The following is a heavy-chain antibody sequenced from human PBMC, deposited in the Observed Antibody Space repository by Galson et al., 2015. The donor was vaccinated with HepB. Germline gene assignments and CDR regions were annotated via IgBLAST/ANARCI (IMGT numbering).Heavy chain of an antibody. CDR1: GYTFTGYY. D-gene: IGHD3-3*01. J-gene: IGHJ4*02. V-gene: IGHV1-3*01. CDR2: INAGNGNT. Sequence: SVKVSCKASGYTFTGYYMHWVRQAPGQRLEWMGWINAGNGNTKYSQKFQGRVTITRDTSASTAYMELSSLRSEDTAVYYCARVAYYDFWSGYYPSKSTTPYYFDYWGQGTLVTVSS. CDR3: ARVAYYDFWSGYYPSKSTTPYYFDY.